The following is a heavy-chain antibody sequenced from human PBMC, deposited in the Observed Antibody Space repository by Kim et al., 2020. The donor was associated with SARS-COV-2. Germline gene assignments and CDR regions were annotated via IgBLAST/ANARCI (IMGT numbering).Heavy chain of an antibody. CDR2: ISGSGGST. CDR1: GFTFSSYA. J-gene: IGHJ6*02. D-gene: IGHD5-18*01. CDR3: AKGDRGYSYGYLYTNYYYGMDV. V-gene: IGHV3-23*01. Sequence: GGSLRLSCAASGFTFSSYAMSWVRQAPGKGLEWVSAISGSGGSTYYADSVKGRFTISRDNSKNTLYLQMNRLRAEDTAVYYCAKGDRGYSYGYLYTNYYYGMDVWGQGTTVTVSS.